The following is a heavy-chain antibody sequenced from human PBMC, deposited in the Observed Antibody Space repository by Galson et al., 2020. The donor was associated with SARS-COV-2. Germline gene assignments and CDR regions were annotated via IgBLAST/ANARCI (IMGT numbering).Heavy chain of an antibody. Sequence: GGSLRLSCAASGFMFSTYGIHWVRQAPGKGLEWVALTLPEESNEYYADSVKGRFTISRDNSKNTLYLQMNSLRAEDTAVYYCTTDRCPDDGNWYFDLWGRGTLVIVSS. CDR3: TTDRCPDDGNWYFDL. CDR2: TLPEESNE. V-gene: IGHV3-33*08. D-gene: IGHD1-1*01. J-gene: IGHJ2*01. CDR1: GFMFSTYG.